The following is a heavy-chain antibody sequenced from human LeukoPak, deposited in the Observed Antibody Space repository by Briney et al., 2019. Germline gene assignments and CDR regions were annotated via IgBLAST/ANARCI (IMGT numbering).Heavy chain of an antibody. D-gene: IGHD2-15*01. CDR2: INPNSGGT. CDR3: ARGVAATRGNWFEP. J-gene: IGHJ5*02. Sequence: AASVKVSCKASGYTFTGYYMHWVRQAPGQGLEWMGWINPNSGGTNYAQKFQGRVTMTRDTSISTAYMELSRLRSDDTAVYYCARGVAATRGNWFEPWGQGTLVTVSS. CDR1: GYTFTGYY. V-gene: IGHV1-2*02.